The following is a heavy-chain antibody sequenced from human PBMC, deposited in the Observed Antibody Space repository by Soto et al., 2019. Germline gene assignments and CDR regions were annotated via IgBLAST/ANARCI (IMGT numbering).Heavy chain of an antibody. CDR1: GGSISSGGYS. V-gene: IGHV4-30-2*02. CDR3: AAGEASSRNLAPYYLDF. D-gene: IGHD6-13*01. Sequence: SETLSLTCAVSGGSISSGGYSWSWIRQPPGKGLEWIGYIYHSGSTFYNPSLKSRVTISEDTSKNQFSLKLLSVTTADTAVYFCAAGEASSRNLAPYYLDFWGQGTLVTVSS. J-gene: IGHJ4*02. CDR2: IYHSGST.